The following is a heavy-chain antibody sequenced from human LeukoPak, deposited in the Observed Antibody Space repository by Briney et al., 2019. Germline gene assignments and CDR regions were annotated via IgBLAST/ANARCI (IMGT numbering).Heavy chain of an antibody. CDR3: AREGFYYFDF. Sequence: PGGSLRLSCAASGFTFSSYGMHWVRQAPGKGLEWVAVISYDGSNKYYADSVKGRFTISRDNSKNTLYLQMNSLRVEDTAVYYCAREGFYYFDFWGQGTLVTVSS. CDR1: GFTFSSYG. V-gene: IGHV3-30*03. CDR2: ISYDGSNK. J-gene: IGHJ4*02.